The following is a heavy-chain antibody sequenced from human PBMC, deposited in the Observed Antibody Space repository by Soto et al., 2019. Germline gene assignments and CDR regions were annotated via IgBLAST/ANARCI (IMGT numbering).Heavy chain of an antibody. CDR2: IYWDDDK. CDR3: AHSFDYYDSSGSIETFDY. D-gene: IGHD3-22*01. CDR1: GFSLSTSGVG. J-gene: IGHJ4*02. V-gene: IGHV2-5*02. Sequence: QITLKESGPTLVKPTQTLTLTCTFSGFSLSTSGVGVGWIRQPPGKALEWLALIYWDDDKRYSPSLKSRLTITEDTSKNQVVLTMTNMDPVDTATYYCAHSFDYYDSSGSIETFDYWGQGTLVTVSS.